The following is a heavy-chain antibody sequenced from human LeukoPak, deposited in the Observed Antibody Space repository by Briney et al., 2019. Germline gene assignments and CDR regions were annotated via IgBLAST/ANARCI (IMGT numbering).Heavy chain of an antibody. CDR3: ARGGDYAGVAALLDL. V-gene: IGHV3-11*01. CDR2: ISTRAAIT. D-gene: IGHD4-23*01. Sequence: SPGGSLRLSCVASGFTFSDHYMSWIRQAPGKGLEWIAYISTRAAITYYVDSVKGRFTISADNAKNSLFLQMNSLRPDGTALYYCARGGDYAGVAALLDLWGQGTPVTVSS. J-gene: IGHJ4*02. CDR1: GFTFSDHY.